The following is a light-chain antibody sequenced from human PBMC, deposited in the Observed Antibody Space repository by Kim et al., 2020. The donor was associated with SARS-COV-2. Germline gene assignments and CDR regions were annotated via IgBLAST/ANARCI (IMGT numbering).Light chain of an antibody. CDR1: ISDVGGYNY. CDR2: EVS. J-gene: IGLJ3*02. Sequence: QSALTQPASVSGSPGQSIPISCTGTISDVGGYNYVSWYQQHPGKAPKLMIYEVSNRPSGVSNRFSGSKSGNTASLTISGLQAEDEADYYCSSYTSSSTLWVFGGGTQLTVL. V-gene: IGLV2-14*01. CDR3: SSYTSSSTLWV.